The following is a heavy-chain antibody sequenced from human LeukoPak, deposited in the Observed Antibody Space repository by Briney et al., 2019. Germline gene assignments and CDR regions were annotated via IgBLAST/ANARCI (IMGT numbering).Heavy chain of an antibody. D-gene: IGHD6-19*01. Sequence: PGRSLRLPCAASGFTFSSYGMHWVRQAPGKGLEWVAVISYDGSNKYYADSVKGRFTISRDNSKNTLYLQMNSLRAEDTAVYYCARSAVAGNFDYWGQGTLVTVSS. V-gene: IGHV3-30*19. CDR3: ARSAVAGNFDY. CDR1: GFTFSSYG. J-gene: IGHJ4*02. CDR2: ISYDGSNK.